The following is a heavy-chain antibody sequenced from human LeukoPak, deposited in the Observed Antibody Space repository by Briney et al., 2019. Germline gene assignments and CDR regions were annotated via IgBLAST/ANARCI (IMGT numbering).Heavy chain of an antibody. V-gene: IGHV3-21*01. J-gene: IGHJ4*02. CDR2: ISSSSSYI. CDR3: ARSSYSSSWYVDY. Sequence: PGGSLRLSCAASGFTFSSYSMNWVRQAPGKGLEGVSSISSSSSYIYYADSVKGRFTISRDNAKNSLYLQMNSLRAEDTAVYYCARSSYSSSWYVDYWGQGTLVTVSS. D-gene: IGHD6-13*01. CDR1: GFTFSSYS.